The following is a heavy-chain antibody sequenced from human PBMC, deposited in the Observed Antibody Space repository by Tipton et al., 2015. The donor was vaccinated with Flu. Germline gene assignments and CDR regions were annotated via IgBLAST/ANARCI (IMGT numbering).Heavy chain of an antibody. D-gene: IGHD3-22*01. CDR1: GGSMRSGSFY. CDR2: VYNSGST. CDR3: AREKISNSYDYDSSGYTNFFDY. J-gene: IGHJ4*02. V-gene: IGHV4-61*02. Sequence: TLSLTCSVSGGSMRSGSFYWSWIRQPAGKGLEYIGRVYNSGSTSYNPSLESRVRISIDTSKKEFSLELRSVAAADTAVYYCAREKISNSYDYDSSGYTNFFDYWGQGTLVTVSS.